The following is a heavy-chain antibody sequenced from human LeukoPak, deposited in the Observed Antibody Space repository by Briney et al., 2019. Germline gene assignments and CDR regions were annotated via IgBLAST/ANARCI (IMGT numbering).Heavy chain of an antibody. CDR2: ISSSSSYI. D-gene: IGHD5-24*01. CDR3: ARDTGYNTFDI. J-gene: IGHJ3*02. Sequence: PGRSLRLSCVASGFGFSSYGMHWVRQAPGKGLEWVSSISSSSSYIYYADSVKGRFTISRDNAKNSLYLQMNSLRAEDTAVYYCARDTGYNTFDIWGQGTMVTVSS. CDR1: GFGFSSYG. V-gene: IGHV3-21*04.